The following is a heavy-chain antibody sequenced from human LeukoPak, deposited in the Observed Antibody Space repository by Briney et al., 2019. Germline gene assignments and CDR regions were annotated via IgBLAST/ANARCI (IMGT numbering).Heavy chain of an antibody. CDR3: ARDRLGAAAGYFQH. CDR2: IYYSGST. Sequence: PSETLSLTCTVSGGSVSSGSYYWSWIRQPPGKGLEWMGYIYYSGSTNYNPSLKSRVTISVDTSKNQFSLKLSSVTAADTAVYYCARDRLGAAAGYFQHWGQGTLVTVSS. V-gene: IGHV4-61*01. D-gene: IGHD6-13*01. J-gene: IGHJ1*01. CDR1: GGSVSSGSYY.